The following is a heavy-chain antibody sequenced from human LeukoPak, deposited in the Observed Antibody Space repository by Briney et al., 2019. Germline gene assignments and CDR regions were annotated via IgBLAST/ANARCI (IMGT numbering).Heavy chain of an antibody. J-gene: IGHJ4*02. CDR3: EKDRKSSGWYSGSLNEEFDY. Sequence: GGCLRLSCAASGFTFSSYGMHSVRQAPGKGMEWVAYIRYDGSNKYYAHSVKGRFTISRDNSKNTLYLQMNSLRAEVTAVYYCEKDRKSSGWYSGSLNEEFDYWVRGPVVPVSS. V-gene: IGHV3-30*02. CDR2: IRYDGSNK. CDR1: GFTFSSYG. D-gene: IGHD6-19*01.